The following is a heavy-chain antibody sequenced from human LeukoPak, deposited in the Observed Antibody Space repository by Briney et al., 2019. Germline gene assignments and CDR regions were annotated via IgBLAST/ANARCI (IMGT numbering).Heavy chain of an antibody. CDR2: ISSSSSYI. J-gene: IGHJ2*01. CDR3: AKPTSRGSSWYFWYFDL. D-gene: IGHD6-13*01. CDR1: GFTFSSYS. Sequence: GGSLRLSCAASGFTFSSYSMNWVRQAPGKGLEWVSSISSSSSYIYYADSVKGRFTISRDNSKNALYLQMNSLRAEDTAVYYCAKPTSRGSSWYFWYFDLWGRGTLVTVSS. V-gene: IGHV3-21*04.